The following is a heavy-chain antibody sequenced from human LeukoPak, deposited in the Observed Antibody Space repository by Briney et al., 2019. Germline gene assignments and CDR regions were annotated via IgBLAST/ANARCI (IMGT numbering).Heavy chain of an antibody. V-gene: IGHV4-34*01. CDR3: ARGPTISETGYFDF. J-gene: IGHJ4*03. CDR2: IDHRGDT. CDR1: GVSFSRYY. D-gene: IGHD1-1*01. Sequence: SETLSLTCAVYGVSFSRYYWSWIRQSPGEGLEWIAEIDHRGDTNYNPSVKSRVTISVDTSKNQFSLKVRSLSAADTAVYYCARGPTISETGYFDFWGQGTLVTVSS.